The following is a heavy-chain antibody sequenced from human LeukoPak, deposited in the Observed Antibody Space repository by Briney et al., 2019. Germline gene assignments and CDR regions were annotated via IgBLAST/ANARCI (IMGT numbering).Heavy chain of an antibody. D-gene: IGHD6-19*01. V-gene: IGHV3-21*01. CDR2: ISSSSSYI. CDR3: ARSLQAVAGTLLFDY. CDR1: GFTFSTNA. Sequence: KPGGSLRLSCAASGFTFSTNAMNWVRQAPGKGLEWVSSISSSSSYIYYADSVKGRFTISRDNAKNSLYLQMNSLRAEDTAVYYCARSLQAVAGTLLFDYWGQGTLVTVSS. J-gene: IGHJ4*02.